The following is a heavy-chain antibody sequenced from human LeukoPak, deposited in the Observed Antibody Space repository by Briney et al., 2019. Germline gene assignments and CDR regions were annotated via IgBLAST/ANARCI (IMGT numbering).Heavy chain of an antibody. V-gene: IGHV4-4*07. J-gene: IGHJ4*02. CDR1: GGSISSYY. D-gene: IGHD3-22*01. CDR2: IYATGGT. Sequence: SETLSLTCTVSGGSISSYYWSWIRQPAEKGLEWIGRIYATGGTNYNPSLKSRVTISVDKSKNQFSLKLSFVTAADTAVYYCASGPSGSSGYSIDYWGQGTLVTVSS. CDR3: ASGPSGSSGYSIDY.